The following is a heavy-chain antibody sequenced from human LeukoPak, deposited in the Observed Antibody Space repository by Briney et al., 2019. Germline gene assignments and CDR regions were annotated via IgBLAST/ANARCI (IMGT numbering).Heavy chain of an antibody. CDR3: ARGTVTNDY. Sequence: SETLSLTCAVYGGSFSGYYWSWIRQPPGKGLEWIGKINHSGSTNYNPSLKSRVTISVDTSKNQFSLKLSSVTAADTAVYYCARGTVTNDYWGQGTLVTVSS. J-gene: IGHJ4*02. V-gene: IGHV4-34*01. D-gene: IGHD4-17*01. CDR1: GGSFSGYY. CDR2: INHSGST.